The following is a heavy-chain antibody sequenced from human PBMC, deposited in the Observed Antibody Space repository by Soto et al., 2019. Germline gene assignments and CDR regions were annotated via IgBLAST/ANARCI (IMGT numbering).Heavy chain of an antibody. CDR2: ISSSSFTI. CDR3: ARDYNDFWSGHLDY. J-gene: IGHJ4*02. CDR1: GFSFSDYS. Sequence: PXGSLRLSCAASGFSFSDYSMNWVRQAPGRGLEWVSYISSSSFTIHYADSVEGRFAISRDNAKNSLYLQMNSLRAEDTAVYYCARDYNDFWSGHLDYWGQGALVTVSS. D-gene: IGHD3-3*01. V-gene: IGHV3-48*04.